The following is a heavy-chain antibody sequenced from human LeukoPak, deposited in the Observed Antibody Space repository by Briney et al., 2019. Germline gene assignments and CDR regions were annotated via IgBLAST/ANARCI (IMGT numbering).Heavy chain of an antibody. CDR2: INPSGGST. J-gene: IGHJ4*02. D-gene: IGHD6-19*01. CDR3: ARGRISGWSRVLFDY. CDR1: GYTFTSYY. Sequence: ASVKVSCKASGYTFTSYYMHWVRQAPGQGLEWMGIINPSGGSTSYAQKFQGRVTMTRDTSISTAYMELSRLRSDDTAVYYCARGRISGWSRVLFDYWGQGTLVTVSS. V-gene: IGHV1-46*01.